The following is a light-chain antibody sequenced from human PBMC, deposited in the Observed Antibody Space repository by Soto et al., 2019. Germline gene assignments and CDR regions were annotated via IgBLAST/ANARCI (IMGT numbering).Light chain of an antibody. CDR1: QSISTW. J-gene: IGKJ2*01. CDR2: KAS. CDR3: QQYNDYSPYT. V-gene: IGKV1-5*03. Sequence: DIQMTQSPSTLSASVGDRVTITCRASQSISTWLAWYQQKPGKAPKLLIYKASSLESGVPSRFSGSGSGTEFTLTISSLQPDDFATYYCQQYNDYSPYTFGQGTKLEIE.